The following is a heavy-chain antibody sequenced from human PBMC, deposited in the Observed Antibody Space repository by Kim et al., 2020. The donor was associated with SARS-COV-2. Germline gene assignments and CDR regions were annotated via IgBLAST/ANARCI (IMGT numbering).Heavy chain of an antibody. CDR3: ASLKYYDILTVGYYFDY. V-gene: IGHV4-39*01. CDR2: IYYSGST. Sequence: SETLSLTCTVSGGSISSSSYYWGWIRQPPGKGLEWIGSIYYSGSTYYNPSLKSRVTISVDTSKNQFSLKLSSVTAADTAVYYCASLKYYDILTVGYYFDYWGQGTLVTVSS. CDR1: GGSISSSSYY. D-gene: IGHD3-9*01. J-gene: IGHJ4*02.